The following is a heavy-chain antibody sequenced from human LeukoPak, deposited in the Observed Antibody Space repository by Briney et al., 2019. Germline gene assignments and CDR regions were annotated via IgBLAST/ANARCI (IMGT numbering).Heavy chain of an antibody. J-gene: IGHJ6*02. CDR2: ISGSGGST. CDR3: ATRREYCSSTRCYAYYYYYGMDV. Sequence: GGSLRLSCAASGFTFSSYAMSWVRQAPGKGLEWGSAISGSGGSTYYADSVKGRFTISRDNSKNTLYLQMNSLRAEDTAVYYCATRREYCSSTRCYAYYYYYGMDVWGQGTTVTVSS. V-gene: IGHV3-23*01. D-gene: IGHD2-2*01. CDR1: GFTFSSYA.